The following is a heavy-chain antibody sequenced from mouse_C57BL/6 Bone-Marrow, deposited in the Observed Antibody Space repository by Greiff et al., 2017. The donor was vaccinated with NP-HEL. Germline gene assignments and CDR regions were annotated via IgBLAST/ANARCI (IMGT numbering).Heavy chain of an antibody. CDR3: TTTSMDY. Sequence: VQLKQSGAELERPGASVKLSCTASGFNIKDDYMHWVKQRPEQGLEWIGWIDPENGDTEYASKFQGKATITADTSSNTAYLQLSSLTSEDTAVYYCTTTSMDYWGQGTSVTVSS. V-gene: IGHV14-4*01. J-gene: IGHJ4*01. CDR2: IDPENGDT. CDR1: GFNIKDDY.